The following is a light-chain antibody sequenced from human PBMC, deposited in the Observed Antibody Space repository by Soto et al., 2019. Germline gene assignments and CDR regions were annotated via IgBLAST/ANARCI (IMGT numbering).Light chain of an antibody. CDR2: AAS. CDR3: QQSYSTPPT. J-gene: IGKJ1*01. Sequence: DIQMTQSPSSLSASAGDRVTITCRASHSISSYLNWYQQKPGKAPKLLIYAASSLQSGVPSRFSASGSGTDFTLTISSLQPADFAIYYCQQSYSTPPTFGQGTKVEIK. V-gene: IGKV1-39*01. CDR1: HSISSY.